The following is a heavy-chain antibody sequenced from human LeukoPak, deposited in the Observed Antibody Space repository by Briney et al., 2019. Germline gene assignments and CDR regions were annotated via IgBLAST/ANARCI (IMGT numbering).Heavy chain of an antibody. CDR3: VRHEPGLQSGY. CDR2: IYYSGST. D-gene: IGHD4-11*01. V-gene: IGHV4-39*01. Sequence: KPSETLSLTCTVSGDSISSSSYYLGWICQPPGKGLEWYGSIYYSGSTYYNPSLKSRVTMPVDTSKNQFSLKLNSVTAADTAVYYCVRHEPGLQSGYWGQGTLVTVSS. J-gene: IGHJ4*02. CDR1: GDSISSSSYY.